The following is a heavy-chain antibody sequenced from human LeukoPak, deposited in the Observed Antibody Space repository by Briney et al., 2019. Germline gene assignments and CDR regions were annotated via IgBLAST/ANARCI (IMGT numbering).Heavy chain of an antibody. CDR3: ARDTGIVVVPAAAYIWFDP. CDR2: ISSSSSYI. Sequence: PGGSLRLSCAASGFTFSSYSMNWVRQAPGKGLEWVSSISSSSSYIYYADSVKGRFTISRDNAKNSLYLQMNSLRAEDTAVYYCARDTGIVVVPAAAYIWFDPWGQGALVTVSS. J-gene: IGHJ5*02. CDR1: GFTFSSYS. V-gene: IGHV3-21*01. D-gene: IGHD2-2*01.